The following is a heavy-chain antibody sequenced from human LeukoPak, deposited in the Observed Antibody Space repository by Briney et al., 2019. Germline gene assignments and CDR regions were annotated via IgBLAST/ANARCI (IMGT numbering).Heavy chain of an antibody. V-gene: IGHV1-69*04. CDR2: IIPILGIA. Sequence: SVKVSCKASGGTFSSYAISGVRQAPAQGLEWMGSIIPILGIANYAQKFKGRVTITEDKFTRTGYMELSSLRSEDTAVYYCARGSIAAAFLDYWGQGTLVTVSS. CDR1: GGTFSSYA. CDR3: ARGSIAAAFLDY. D-gene: IGHD6-13*01. J-gene: IGHJ4*02.